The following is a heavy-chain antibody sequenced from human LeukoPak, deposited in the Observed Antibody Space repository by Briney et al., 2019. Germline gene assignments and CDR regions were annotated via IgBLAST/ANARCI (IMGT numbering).Heavy chain of an antibody. CDR1: GFTVSSNY. V-gene: IGHV3-53*04. D-gene: IGHD3-10*01. J-gene: IGHJ4*02. Sequence: GGSLRLSCAASGFTVSSNYMSWVRQAPGKGLEWGSVIYSGGSTYYADSVKGRFTISRHNSKNTLYLQMNSLRAEDTAVYYCASGVIKSYYYGSGSYPPFDYWGQGTLVTVSS. CDR2: IYSGGST. CDR3: ASGVIKSYYYGSGSYPPFDY.